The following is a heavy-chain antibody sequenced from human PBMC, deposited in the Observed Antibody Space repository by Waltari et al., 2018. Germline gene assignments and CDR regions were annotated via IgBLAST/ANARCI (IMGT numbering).Heavy chain of an antibody. CDR3: ARVGGGLFDP. Sequence: QVQLQESGPGLVKPSETLSLTCTVSGGSISSYYWSWIRQPPGKGLEWIGYSYYSGSTTYHPSLQSRVTISVDTSKNQFSRRLGSVTAADTAVYYGARVGGGLFDPWGQGTLVTVSS. J-gene: IGHJ5*02. CDR2: SYYSGST. CDR1: GGSISSYY. D-gene: IGHD3-16*01. V-gene: IGHV4-59*01.